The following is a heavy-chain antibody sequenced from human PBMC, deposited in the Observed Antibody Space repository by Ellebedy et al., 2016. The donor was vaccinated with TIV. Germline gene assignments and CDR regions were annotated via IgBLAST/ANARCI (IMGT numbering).Heavy chain of an antibody. Sequence: GESLKISCKASGYSFTSYWIGWVRQMPGKGLEWMGMIYPRDSDIRDSPSFQGQVTISVDASINTAYLHWSSLKASDTAIYYCARHSAGPYHIDHWGQGTLVTVSS. CDR3: ARHSAGPYHIDH. J-gene: IGHJ4*02. CDR1: GYSFTSYW. D-gene: IGHD6-13*01. V-gene: IGHV5-51*01. CDR2: IYPRDSDI.